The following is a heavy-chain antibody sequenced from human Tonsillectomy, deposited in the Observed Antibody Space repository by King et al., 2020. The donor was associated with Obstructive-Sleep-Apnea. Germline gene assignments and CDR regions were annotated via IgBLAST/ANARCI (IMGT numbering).Heavy chain of an antibody. V-gene: IGHV3-21*01. CDR3: ARDPRSFIMITFSGAFDI. Sequence: VQLVESGGGLVKPGGSLRLSCAASGFTFSSYSMNWVRQAPGKGLEWVSSISSSSSYIYYADSVKGRFTISRDNAKNSLYLQMNSLRAEDTAVYYCARDPRSFIMITFSGAFDIWGQGTMVTVSS. CDR1: GFTFSSYS. J-gene: IGHJ3*02. CDR2: ISSSSSYI. D-gene: IGHD3-16*01.